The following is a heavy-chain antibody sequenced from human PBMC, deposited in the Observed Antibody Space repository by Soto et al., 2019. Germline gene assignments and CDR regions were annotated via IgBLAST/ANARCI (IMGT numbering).Heavy chain of an antibody. CDR3: ARGDTDIVVVPAPKINAFDI. J-gene: IGHJ3*02. Sequence: SMKVSCKASGGTFSSYTISWVRQAPGQGLEWMGRIIPILGIANYAQKFQGRVTITADKSTSTAYMELSSLRSEDTAVYYCARGDTDIVVVPAPKINAFDIWGQGTMVTVSS. CDR2: IIPILGIA. CDR1: GGTFSSYT. D-gene: IGHD2-2*01. V-gene: IGHV1-69*02.